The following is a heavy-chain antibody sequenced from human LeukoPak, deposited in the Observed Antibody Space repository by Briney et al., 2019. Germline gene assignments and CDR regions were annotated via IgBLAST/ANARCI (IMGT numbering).Heavy chain of an antibody. D-gene: IGHD2-2*02. V-gene: IGHV3-21*01. CDR1: GFTFSSYS. Sequence: GVSLRLSCAASGFTFSSYSMNWVRQAPGKGLEWVSSISSSSSYIYYADSVKGRFTVSRDNAKNSLYLQMNSLRAEDTAVYYCARAAAIFSYYYYGMDVWGQGTTVTVSS. CDR2: ISSSSSYI. CDR3: ARAAAIFSYYYYGMDV. J-gene: IGHJ6*02.